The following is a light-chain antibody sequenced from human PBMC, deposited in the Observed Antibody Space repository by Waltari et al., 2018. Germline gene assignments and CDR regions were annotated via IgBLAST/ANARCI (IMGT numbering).Light chain of an antibody. CDR2: DVN. V-gene: IGLV2-11*01. CDR3: CSYAGRATWA. Sequence: QSALTQPRSVSGSPGHSVTISCTGTSSDVGGYDYVSWYQQHPGKAPKHVIYDVNKRPSGVPDRFSGSKSGNTASLTISGLQADDEADYNCCSYAGRATWAFGGGTKLTVL. J-gene: IGLJ3*02. CDR1: SSDVGGYDY.